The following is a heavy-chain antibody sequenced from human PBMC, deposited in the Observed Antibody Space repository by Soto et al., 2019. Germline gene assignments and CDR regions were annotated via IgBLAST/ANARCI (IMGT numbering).Heavy chain of an antibody. Sequence: QVQLVQSGAEVKKPGASVKVSCKASGYTFTSYGISWVRQAPGQGLEWMGWISAYNGNTNYAQKLQGRVTMTTXXSXSXXYMELRSLRSDDTAVYYCARVVTMVRGVIGYYFDYWGQGTLVTVSS. CDR2: ISAYNGNT. CDR3: ARVVTMVRGVIGYYFDY. D-gene: IGHD3-10*01. J-gene: IGHJ4*02. V-gene: IGHV1-18*01. CDR1: GYTFTSYG.